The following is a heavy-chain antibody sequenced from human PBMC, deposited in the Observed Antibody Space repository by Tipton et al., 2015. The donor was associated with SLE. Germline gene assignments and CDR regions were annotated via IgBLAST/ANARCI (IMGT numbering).Heavy chain of an antibody. CDR2: IYHSGST. CDR3: ARGDYDFWSGYLYYFDY. J-gene: IGHJ4*02. CDR1: GYSISSGYY. Sequence: TLSLTCTVSGYSISSGYYWGWIRQPPGKGLEWIGSIYHSGSTYYNPSLKSRVTISVDTSKNQFSLKLSSVTAADTAVYYCARGDYDFWSGYLYYFDYWGQGTLVTVSS. D-gene: IGHD3-3*01. V-gene: IGHV4-38-2*02.